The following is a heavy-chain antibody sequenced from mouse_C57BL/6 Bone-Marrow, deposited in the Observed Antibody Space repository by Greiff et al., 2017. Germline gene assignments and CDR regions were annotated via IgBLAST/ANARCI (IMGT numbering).Heavy chain of an antibody. V-gene: IGHV1-50*01. D-gene: IGHD5-1*01. CDR1: GYTFTSYW. J-gene: IGHJ3*01. CDR2: IVPSDGYT. CDR3: AREDEYVGTWYAY. Sequence: QVQLQQPGAELVKPGASVKLSCKASGYTFTSYWMQWVKQRPGHGLEWIGEIVPSDGYTNYNQKFKGKATLTVDTSSSTAYMQLSSLTTEDSAVYYCAREDEYVGTWYAYWGQGTLVTVSA.